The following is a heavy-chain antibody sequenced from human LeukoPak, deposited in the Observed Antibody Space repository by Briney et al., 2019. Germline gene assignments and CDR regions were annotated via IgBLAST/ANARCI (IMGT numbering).Heavy chain of an antibody. J-gene: IGHJ4*02. CDR3: ARDLGAGVPPWGFDY. CDR2: IQQDGSEK. D-gene: IGHD3-16*01. Sequence: PGGSLRLSCAASGFTFSSYSMNWVRQAPGKGLEWVANIQQDGSEKYYVDSVKGRFTISRDNAKNSLYLQMNSLRAEDTAVYYCARDLGAGVPPWGFDYWGQGTLVTVSS. V-gene: IGHV3-7*01. CDR1: GFTFSSYS.